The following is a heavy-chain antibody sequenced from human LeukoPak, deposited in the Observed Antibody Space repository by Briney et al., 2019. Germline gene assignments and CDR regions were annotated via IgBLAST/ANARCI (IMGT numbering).Heavy chain of an antibody. V-gene: IGHV3-21*01. CDR3: ARGPSLYYYDSSGYLYYFDY. D-gene: IGHD3-22*01. CDR1: GFTFSDYS. Sequence: GGSLRLSCAASGFTFSDYSMNWVRQAPGKGLEWVSSISSSSSYIYYADSVKGRFTISRDNAKNSLYLQMNSLRAEDTAVFYCARGPSLYYYDSSGYLYYFDYWGQGTLVTVSS. J-gene: IGHJ4*02. CDR2: ISSSSSYI.